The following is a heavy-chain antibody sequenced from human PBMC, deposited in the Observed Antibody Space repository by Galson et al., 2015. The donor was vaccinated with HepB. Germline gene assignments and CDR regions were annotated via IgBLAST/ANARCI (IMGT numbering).Heavy chain of an antibody. J-gene: IGHJ6*02. CDR2: IVVGTDNT. D-gene: IGHD3-3*01. V-gene: IGHV1-58*02. CDR3: ATGFFMDV. Sequence: SVKVSCKASGFTFSSSVIQWVRQVRGQRLEWMGWIVVGTDNTNYAQKLQERVTITRDLPTSTVYMELSSLRSEDTAVYYCATGFFMDVWGQGTTVIVSS. CDR1: GFTFSSSV.